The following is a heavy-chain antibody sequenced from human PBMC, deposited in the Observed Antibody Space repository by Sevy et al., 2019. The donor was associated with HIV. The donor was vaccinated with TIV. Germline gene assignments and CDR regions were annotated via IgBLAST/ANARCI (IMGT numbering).Heavy chain of an antibody. CDR1: GFTFSSYW. Sequence: GGSLRLSCAASGFTFSSYWMSWVRQAPGKGLEWVAKIKQDGSEKYYVDSVKGRFTISRDNAKNSLYLQMNSLRAEDTAVYYCARVYGGNAFGDYYYYMDVWGKGTTVTVSS. D-gene: IGHD4-17*01. CDR2: IKQDGSEK. J-gene: IGHJ6*03. V-gene: IGHV3-7*03. CDR3: ARVYGGNAFGDYYYYMDV.